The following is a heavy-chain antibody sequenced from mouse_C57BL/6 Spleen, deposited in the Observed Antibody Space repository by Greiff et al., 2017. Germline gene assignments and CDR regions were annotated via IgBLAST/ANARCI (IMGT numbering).Heavy chain of an antibody. Sequence: QVQLQQSGAELVRPGASVTLSCKASGYTFTAYEMHWVKQTPVHGLEWIGAIDPETGGTAYNQKFKGKAILTADKSSSTAYMELRSLTSEDSAVYYCTRRLYYYAMDYWGQGTSVTVSS. CDR3: TRRLYYYAMDY. CDR2: IDPETGGT. J-gene: IGHJ4*01. V-gene: IGHV1-15*01. D-gene: IGHD1-1*02. CDR1: GYTFTAYE.